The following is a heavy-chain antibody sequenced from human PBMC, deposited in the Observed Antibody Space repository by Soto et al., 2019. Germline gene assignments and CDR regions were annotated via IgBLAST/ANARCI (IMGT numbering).Heavy chain of an antibody. J-gene: IGHJ4*02. D-gene: IGHD6-19*01. CDR3: ATGRLRWLVPFDY. V-gene: IGHV1-46*01. CDR2: INPSGGST. CDR1: GYTFTSYY. Sequence: GASVKVSCKASGYTFTSYYMHWVRQAPGQGLEWMGIINPSGGSTSYAQKFQGRVTMTEDTSTDTAYMELSSLRSEDTAVYYCATGRLRWLVPFDYWGQGTLVTVSS.